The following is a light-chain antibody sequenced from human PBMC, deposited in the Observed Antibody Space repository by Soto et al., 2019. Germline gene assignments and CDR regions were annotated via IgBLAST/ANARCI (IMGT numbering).Light chain of an antibody. CDR3: QQANSFPLT. Sequence: IQMTQSPDSVSASVGDTITITCRASQAISNWIAWYQQKPGQAPKILIYAASTLQGGVPLRFSGSGSGTDFTLTISSLQPEDFATYYCQQANSFPLTFRGGTRVEVK. V-gene: IGKV1D-12*01. CDR1: QAISNW. J-gene: IGKJ4*01. CDR2: AAS.